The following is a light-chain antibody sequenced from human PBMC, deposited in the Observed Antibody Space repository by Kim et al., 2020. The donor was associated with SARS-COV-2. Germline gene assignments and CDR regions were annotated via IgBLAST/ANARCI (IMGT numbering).Light chain of an antibody. Sequence: EIVMTQSPATLSVSPGESVTLSCRSSRSLRSNLAWYQQHPGQAPRLLIYGATLRATDDPDRFSGSGSETEFTFTVRSLQSEDFAVYFCHQYNEWPPTFGGGTKVDIK. CDR1: RSLRSN. CDR2: GAT. CDR3: HQYNEWPPT. V-gene: IGKV3-15*01. J-gene: IGKJ4*01.